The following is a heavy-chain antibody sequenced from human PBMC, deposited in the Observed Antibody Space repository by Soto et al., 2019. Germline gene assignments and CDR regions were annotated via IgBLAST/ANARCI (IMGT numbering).Heavy chain of an antibody. Sequence: QVQLVESGGGVVQPGRSLRLSCAASGFTFSSYGMHWVRQAPGKGLEWVAVIWYDGSNKYYADSVKGRFTISRDNSKNXXYLQMNSLRAEDTAVYYCARDAWNYGVGYYYGMDVWGQGTTVTVSS. D-gene: IGHD1-7*01. J-gene: IGHJ6*02. CDR1: GFTFSSYG. CDR2: IWYDGSNK. CDR3: ARDAWNYGVGYYYGMDV. V-gene: IGHV3-33*01.